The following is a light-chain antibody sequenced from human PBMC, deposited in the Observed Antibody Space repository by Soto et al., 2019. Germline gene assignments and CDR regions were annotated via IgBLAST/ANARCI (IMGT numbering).Light chain of an antibody. J-gene: IGKJ1*01. CDR2: ASS. CDR3: QHSYDSSWT. CDR1: QSISTT. V-gene: IGKV1-39*01. Sequence: DIQMTPSPSSLSASVGDRVTITCRASQSISTTLNWYQQKPGKAPKLLIYASSSLQTGVPSRFTGSRSGTDVPLTISRLQPADFATYYWQHSYDSSWTFGGGTKVEIK.